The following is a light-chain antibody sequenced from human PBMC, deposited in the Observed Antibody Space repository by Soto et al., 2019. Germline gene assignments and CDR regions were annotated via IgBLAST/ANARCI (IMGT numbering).Light chain of an antibody. J-gene: IGLJ2*01. CDR3: TSFTSTTTRVV. CDR1: SSDVGGYNY. Sequence: QSVLTQPPSASGSPGQSVTISCTGTSSDVGGYNYVSWHQQHPGKAPKLLIYEVNNRPSGVSTRFSGSKSGNTASLTISGLQVEDEADYYCTSFTSTTTRVVFGGGTKLTVL. V-gene: IGLV2-14*01. CDR2: EVN.